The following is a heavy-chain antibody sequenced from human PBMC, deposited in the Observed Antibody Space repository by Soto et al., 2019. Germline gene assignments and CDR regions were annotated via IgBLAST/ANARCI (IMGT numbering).Heavy chain of an antibody. D-gene: IGHD3-16*02. CDR2: IYPGDSDT. V-gene: IGHV5-51*07. CDR1: GERESSSW. CDR3: ARPYDYIWGSHRYAGGLDV. Sequence: VDAQTSSDEGCGERESSSWRGWDHQITGKGLEWMGIIYPGDSDTRYSPSFQGHVTISADKSINTAYLQWNSLKASDTAIYYCARPYDYIWGSHRYAGGLDVWGQGTTVTVSS. J-gene: IGHJ6*02.